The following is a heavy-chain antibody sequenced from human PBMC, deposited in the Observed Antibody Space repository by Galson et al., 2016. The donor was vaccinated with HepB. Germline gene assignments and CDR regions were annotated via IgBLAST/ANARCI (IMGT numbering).Heavy chain of an antibody. J-gene: IGHJ4*02. CDR1: GSIFSSDG. CDR3: YGSGYGGY. CDR2: ISYDGSKK. Sequence: SLRLSCAASGSIFSSDGMHWVRQAPGKGLEWVAVISYDGSKKYYADSVKGRFTISRDNSKNTLYLQMNSLSAEDTAVYYCYGSGYGGYWGQGTLVTVSS. V-gene: IGHV3-30*03. D-gene: IGHD2-15*01.